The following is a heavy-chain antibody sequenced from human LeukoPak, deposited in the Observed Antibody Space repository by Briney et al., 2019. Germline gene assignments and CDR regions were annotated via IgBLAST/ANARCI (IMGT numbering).Heavy chain of an antibody. V-gene: IGHV3-23*01. J-gene: IGHJ4*02. CDR3: AKGRGSNWPNSRELDY. CDR1: GFTFSSYA. D-gene: IGHD3-10*01. Sequence: GGSLRLSCVASGFTFSSYAMTWVRQSPGKGLEWVSIIRGSGESTDYADSVKGRFTISRDNSKNTLYLQMTSLRAEDSALYYCAKGRGSNWPNSRELDYWGQGTLVTVSS. CDR2: IRGSGEST.